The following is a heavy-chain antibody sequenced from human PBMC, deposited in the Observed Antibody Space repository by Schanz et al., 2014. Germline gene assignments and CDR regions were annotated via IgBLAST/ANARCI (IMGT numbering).Heavy chain of an antibody. CDR1: GFTFTTYA. D-gene: IGHD2-2*01. J-gene: IGHJ3*02. CDR2: IYSDGRT. Sequence: EVQLVESGGGLIQPGGSLRLSCAASGFTFTTYAMSWVRQAPGKGLEWVSVIYSDGRTYYGDSVKGRFTISRDNSKNTLYLQMNSLRDEGTAMYYCAKRCSSTSCSHGAFDIWGQGTMVTVSS. V-gene: IGHV3-53*01. CDR3: AKRCSSTSCSHGAFDI.